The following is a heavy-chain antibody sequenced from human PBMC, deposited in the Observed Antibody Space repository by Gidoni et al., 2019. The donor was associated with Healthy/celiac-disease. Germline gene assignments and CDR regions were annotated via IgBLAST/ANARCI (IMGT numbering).Heavy chain of an antibody. Sequence: QVQLVPSGAEVKKPGASVTVSCQASGYTFPIYGISWVRQAPGQGREWMGWISAYNGNTNYEQKLQGRVTMTTDTSTSTAYMELRSLRSDDTAVYYCARRGAPQAYYYYGMDVWGQGTTVTVSS. V-gene: IGHV1-18*01. CDR2: ISAYNGNT. CDR1: GYTFPIYG. CDR3: ARRGAPQAYYYYGMDV. D-gene: IGHD1-26*01. J-gene: IGHJ6*02.